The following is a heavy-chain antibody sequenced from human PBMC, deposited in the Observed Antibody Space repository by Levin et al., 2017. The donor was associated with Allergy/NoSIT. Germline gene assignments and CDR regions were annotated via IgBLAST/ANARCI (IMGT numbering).Heavy chain of an antibody. CDR1: GFTFSDHY. Sequence: PSETLSLTCAASGFTFSDHYMDWVRQAPGKGLEWVGRARNKANSYTTEYAASVKGRFTISRDDSKNSLYLQMDSLKTEDTAVYYCAKTDYGSGSYYFDYWGQGTLVTVSS. CDR2: ARNKANSYTT. CDR3: AKTDYGSGSYYFDY. D-gene: IGHD3-10*01. V-gene: IGHV3-72*01. J-gene: IGHJ4*02.